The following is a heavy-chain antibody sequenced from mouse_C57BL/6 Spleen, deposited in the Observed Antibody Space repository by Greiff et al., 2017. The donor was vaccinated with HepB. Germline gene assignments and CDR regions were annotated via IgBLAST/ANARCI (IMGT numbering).Heavy chain of an antibody. Sequence: VKLQQSGAELVRPGASVTLSCQASGYTFTDYEMHWVKQTPVHGLEWIGAIDPETGGTAYNQKFKGKAILTADKSSSTAYMELRSLTSEDSAVYYCTRKGGSSYGYFDVWGTGTTVTVSS. D-gene: IGHD1-1*01. CDR3: TRKGGSSYGYFDV. V-gene: IGHV1-15*01. CDR2: IDPETGGT. J-gene: IGHJ1*03. CDR1: GYTFTDYE.